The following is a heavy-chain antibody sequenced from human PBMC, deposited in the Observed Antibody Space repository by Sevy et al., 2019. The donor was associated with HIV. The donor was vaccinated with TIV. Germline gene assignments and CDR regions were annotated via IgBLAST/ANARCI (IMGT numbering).Heavy chain of an antibody. V-gene: IGHV1-2*02. Sequence: ASVKVSCKASGYTFTGYYMHWVRQAPGQGLEWMGWINPNSGGTNYAQKFQGRVTMTRDTSISTAYMELSRLRSDDTAVYYCAKDYYGSGSYLKVDYWGQGTLVTVSS. J-gene: IGHJ4*02. CDR2: INPNSGGT. D-gene: IGHD3-10*01. CDR1: GYTFTGYY. CDR3: AKDYYGSGSYLKVDY.